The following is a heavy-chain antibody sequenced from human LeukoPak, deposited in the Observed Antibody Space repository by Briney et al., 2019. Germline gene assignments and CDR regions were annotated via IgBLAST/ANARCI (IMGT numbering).Heavy chain of an antibody. V-gene: IGHV3-23*01. CDR2: LSGSGGST. J-gene: IGHJ6*03. CDR1: GFTFSNYA. D-gene: IGHD1-7*01. Sequence: GGSLRLSCAASGFTFSNYAMSWVRQAPGKGLEWVSALSGSGGSTYYADSVKGRFTISRDNSKNTLYLQMNSLRAEDTAVYYCAKVPTTSALRYYMDVWGKGTTVTVSS. CDR3: AKVPTTSALRYYMDV.